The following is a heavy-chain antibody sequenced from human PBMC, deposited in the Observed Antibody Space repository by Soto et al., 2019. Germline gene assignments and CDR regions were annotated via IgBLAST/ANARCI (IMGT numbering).Heavy chain of an antibody. CDR2: INHSGST. CDR3: AGAGVVVVVAATHNWFDP. J-gene: IGHJ5*02. D-gene: IGHD2-15*01. Sequence: QVQLQQWGAGLLKPSETLSLTCAVYGGSFSGYYWSWIRQPPGKGLEWIGEINHSGSTNYNPSLKSRVTISVDTSKNQFSLKLSSVTAAATAVYYCAGAGVVVVVAATHNWFDPWGQGTLVTVSS. CDR1: GGSFSGYY. V-gene: IGHV4-34*01.